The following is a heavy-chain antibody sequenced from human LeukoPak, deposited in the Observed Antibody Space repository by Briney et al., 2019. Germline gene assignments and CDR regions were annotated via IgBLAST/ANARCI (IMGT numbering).Heavy chain of an antibody. Sequence: GGSLRLSCAASGFTFSSYAMSWVRQAPGKGLEWVSTISASGGGTYFADSVKGRFTISRDNSENTLYLQMNNLRAEDTAVYYCAKEFFGVVIGHYMDVWGKGTTVTVSS. CDR3: AKEFFGVVIGHYMDV. V-gene: IGHV3-23*01. CDR2: ISASGGGT. CDR1: GFTFSSYA. J-gene: IGHJ6*03. D-gene: IGHD3-3*01.